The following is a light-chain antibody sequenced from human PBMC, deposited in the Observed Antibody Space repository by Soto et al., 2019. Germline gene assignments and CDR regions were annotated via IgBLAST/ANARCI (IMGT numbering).Light chain of an antibody. CDR1: QSISSW. J-gene: IGKJ1*01. CDR3: QQYNSYQT. CDR2: DAS. Sequence: DIQMTQSPPSLSASVGDRVTITCRASQSISSWLAWYQQKPGKAPKLLIYDASSLESGVPSRFSGSGSGTEFTLTISSLQPDDFATYYCQQYNSYQTFGQGTNVDI. V-gene: IGKV1-5*01.